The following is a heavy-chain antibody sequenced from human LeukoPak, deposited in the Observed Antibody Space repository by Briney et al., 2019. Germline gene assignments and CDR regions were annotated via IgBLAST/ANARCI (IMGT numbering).Heavy chain of an antibody. Sequence: PGGSLRLSCAASGFTFSSYSMNWVRQAPGKGLEWVSYISSSSTIYYADSVKGRFTISRDNAKNSLYLQMNSLRDEDTAVYYCARVLNYYGSGSYYYYYYYGMDVWGQGTTVTVSS. CDR2: ISSSSTI. CDR1: GFTFSSYS. D-gene: IGHD3-10*01. V-gene: IGHV3-48*02. CDR3: ARVLNYYGSGSYYYYYYYGMDV. J-gene: IGHJ6*02.